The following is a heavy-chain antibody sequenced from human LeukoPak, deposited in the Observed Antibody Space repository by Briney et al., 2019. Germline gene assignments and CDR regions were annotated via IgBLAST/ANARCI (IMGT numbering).Heavy chain of an antibody. CDR3: ARLWQQWLPPGDY. Sequence: GESLKISCKGSGYSFTSCWIGWVRQMPGKGLEXXGIIYPGDSDTRYSPSFQGQVTISADKSISTAYLQWSSLKASDTAMYYCARLWQQWLPPGDYWGQGTLVTVSS. V-gene: IGHV5-51*01. CDR1: GYSFTSCW. D-gene: IGHD6-19*01. J-gene: IGHJ4*02. CDR2: IYPGDSDT.